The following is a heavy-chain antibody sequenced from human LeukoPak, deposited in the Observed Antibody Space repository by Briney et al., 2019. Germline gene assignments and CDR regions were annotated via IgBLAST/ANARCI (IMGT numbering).Heavy chain of an antibody. J-gene: IGHJ6*03. CDR3: ARDFSSIFGVVPYYYYYMDV. CDR1: GYTFTSYG. CDR2: ISAYNGNT. V-gene: IGHV1-18*01. Sequence: ASVKVSCKASGYTFTSYGISWVRQAPGQGLEWMGWISAYNGNTNYAQKLQGRVTMTTDTSTSTAYMELRSLRSDDTAVYYCARDFSSIFGVVPYYYYYMDVWGKGTTVTISS. D-gene: IGHD3-3*01.